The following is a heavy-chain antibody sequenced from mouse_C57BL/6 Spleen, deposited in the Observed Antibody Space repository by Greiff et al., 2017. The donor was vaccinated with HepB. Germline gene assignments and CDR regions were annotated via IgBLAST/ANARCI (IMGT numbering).Heavy chain of an antibody. CDR1: GFNIKDYY. D-gene: IGHD1-1*01. CDR2: IDPEDGDT. Sequence: EVQLQQSGAELVRPGASVKLSCTASGFNIKDYYMHWVKQRPEQGLEWIGRIDPEDGDTEYTPKFQGKATMTADTSSNTAYLQLSSLTSEDAAVYYWTQCITTLHAWCAYWGQGTLVTVSA. CDR3: TQCITTLHAWCAY. J-gene: IGHJ3*01. V-gene: IGHV14-1*01.